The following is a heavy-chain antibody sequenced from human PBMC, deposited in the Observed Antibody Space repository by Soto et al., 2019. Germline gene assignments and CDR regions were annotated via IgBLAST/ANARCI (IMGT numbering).Heavy chain of an antibody. Sequence: QVQLVESGGGVVQPGRSLRLSCAASGFTFSSYAMHWVRQAPGKGLEWVAVISYDGSNKYYADSVKGRFTISRDNSKNTLYLQMNSLRAEDTAVYYCARLYRVVTYDAFDIWGQGTMVTVSS. J-gene: IGHJ3*02. D-gene: IGHD2-15*01. CDR1: GFTFSSYA. CDR2: ISYDGSNK. CDR3: ARLYRVVTYDAFDI. V-gene: IGHV3-30-3*01.